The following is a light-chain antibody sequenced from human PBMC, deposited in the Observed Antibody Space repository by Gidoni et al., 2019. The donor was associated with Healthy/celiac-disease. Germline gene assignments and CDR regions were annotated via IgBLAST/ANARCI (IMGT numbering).Light chain of an antibody. CDR2: QDS. J-gene: IGLJ2*01. CDR3: QAWDSSTGVV. V-gene: IGLV3-1*01. Sequence: SYAVTQPPSVSVSPGQTASITCSGDKLGDKYACWYQQKPGQSPVLVIFQDSKRPSGIPERFSGSNSGNTATLTISGTQTMDEADYYCQAWDSSTGVVFGGGTKLTVL. CDR1: KLGDKY.